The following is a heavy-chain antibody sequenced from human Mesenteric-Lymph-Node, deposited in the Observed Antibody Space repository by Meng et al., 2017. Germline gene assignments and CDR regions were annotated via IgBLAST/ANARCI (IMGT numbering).Heavy chain of an antibody. Sequence: QVQVQEWGPGLVKPSETLSLTCTVSGGSISSYYWSWIRQPPGKGLEWIGYIYFSGSTNYNPSLKSRVTISVDTSKNQFSLKLRSVTAADTAVYYCARDRGNIGYDYWGQGTLVTVSS. CDR2: IYFSGST. D-gene: IGHD2/OR15-2a*01. J-gene: IGHJ4*02. V-gene: IGHV4-59*01. CDR1: GGSISSYY. CDR3: ARDRGNIGYDY.